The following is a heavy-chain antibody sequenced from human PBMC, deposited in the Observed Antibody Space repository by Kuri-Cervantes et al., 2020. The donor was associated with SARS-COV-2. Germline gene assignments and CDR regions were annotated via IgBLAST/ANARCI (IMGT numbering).Heavy chain of an antibody. Sequence: GSLRLSCTVSGGSVSSYYWSWIRQPPGKGLERIGYIYYSGSTNYNPSLKSRVTISVDTSKNQFSLKLSSVTAADTAVYYCARSSGDIVVVPVFDPWGQGTLVTVSS. D-gene: IGHD2-2*01. J-gene: IGHJ5*02. V-gene: IGHV4-59*02. CDR2: IYYSGST. CDR1: GGSVSSYY. CDR3: ARSSGDIVVVPVFDP.